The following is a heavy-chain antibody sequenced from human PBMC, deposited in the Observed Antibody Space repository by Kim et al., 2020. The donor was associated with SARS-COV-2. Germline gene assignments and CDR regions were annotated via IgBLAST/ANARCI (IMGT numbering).Heavy chain of an antibody. J-gene: IGHJ6*04. CDR2: ISWDGDST. V-gene: IGHV3-43D*03. CDR1: GFSFDNYV. Sequence: GGSLRLSCSASGFSFDNYVMHWVRQRPGKGLEWVSLISWDGDSTYYADSVRGRFTISRDNNKNSLHLQMSGLRSGDTALYYCAKAGGGSYSYYAMDVWGNGTAVTVSS. CDR3: AKAGGGSYSYYAMDV.